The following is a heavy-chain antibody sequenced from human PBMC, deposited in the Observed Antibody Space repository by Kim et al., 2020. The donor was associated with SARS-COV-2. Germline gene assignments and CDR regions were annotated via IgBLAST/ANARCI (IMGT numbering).Heavy chain of an antibody. CDR2: FYSGDLARPGYSRV. J-gene: IGHJ6*01. CDR3: VRLPDTSQVLMDV. V-gene: IGHV5-51*01. CDR1: GYIFTDYW. D-gene: IGHD5-18*01. Sequence: GESLKISCKGSGYIFTDYWIAWVRQVPGKGLEWMGMFYSGDLARPGYSRVKYSRSFQGQVTISADKSITTGYLQWNNLKASDTATYYCVRLPDTSQVLMDVWGQGTTVTVSS.